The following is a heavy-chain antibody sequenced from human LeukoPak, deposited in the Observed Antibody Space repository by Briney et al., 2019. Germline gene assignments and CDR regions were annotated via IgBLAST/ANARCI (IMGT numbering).Heavy chain of an antibody. CDR3: ARDRGVDTAMVNWFDP. D-gene: IGHD5-18*01. V-gene: IGHV3-21*04. J-gene: IGHJ5*02. CDR1: GFTFSSYS. CDR2: ISSSSSYI. Sequence: GGSLRLSCAASGFTFSSYSMNWVRQAPGKGLEWVSSISSSSSYIYYADSVKGRFTISRDNAKNSLYLQMNSLRAEDTALYYCARDRGVDTAMVNWFDPWGQGTLVTVSS.